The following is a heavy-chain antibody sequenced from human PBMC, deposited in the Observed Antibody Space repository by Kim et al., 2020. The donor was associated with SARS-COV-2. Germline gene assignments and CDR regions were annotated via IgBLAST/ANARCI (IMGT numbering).Heavy chain of an antibody. CDR3: ANGESNNWSFFDY. CDR2: VSGSGGST. D-gene: IGHD1-1*01. CDR1: GFTFSSYA. V-gene: IGHV3-23*01. Sequence: GGSLRLSCAASGFTFSSYAMSWVRQAPGKGPEWVALVSGSGGSTYHTDSVKGRFAISRDNSKKTLYLQRNSLSAEDTALYYWANGESNNWSFFDYWGQGNLVTASS. J-gene: IGHJ4*02.